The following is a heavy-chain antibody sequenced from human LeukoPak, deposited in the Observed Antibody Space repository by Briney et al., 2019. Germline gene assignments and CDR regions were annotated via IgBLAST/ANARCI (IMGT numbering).Heavy chain of an antibody. CDR1: GFNLNNYA. Sequence: GGSLRLSCTASGFNLNNYAMNWVRQAPGKGLERVAAVTGPGDTTYYADSVKGRFIISRDSFKDTLYLQMNRLGAEDTALYYCAKGAAIDHWGQGTLVTVSS. V-gene: IGHV3-23*01. CDR3: AKGAAIDH. CDR2: VTGPGDTT. J-gene: IGHJ4*02. D-gene: IGHD2-21*01.